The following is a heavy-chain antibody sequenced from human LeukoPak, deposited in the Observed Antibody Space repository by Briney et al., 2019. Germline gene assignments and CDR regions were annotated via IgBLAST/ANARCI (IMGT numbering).Heavy chain of an antibody. V-gene: IGHV3-15*01. CDR1: GFTFSNAW. J-gene: IGHJ4*02. D-gene: IGHD3-9*01. CDR2: IRSKSDGGTT. CDR3: TIMYYDILTGDSYFEY. Sequence: SGGSLRLSCAASGFTFSNAWMSWVRQAPGKGLEWVGRIRSKSDGGTTDYAAPVQGRFTISRDDSKNTLYLQMISLKTDDTALYFCTIMYYDILTGDSYFEYWGPGTLVTVSS.